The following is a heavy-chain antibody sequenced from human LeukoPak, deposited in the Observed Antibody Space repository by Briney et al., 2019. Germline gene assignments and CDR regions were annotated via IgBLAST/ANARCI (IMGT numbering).Heavy chain of an antibody. D-gene: IGHD3-22*01. Sequence: ASVKVSCKASGYTFTSYGISWVRQAPGQGLEWMGWISAYNGNTNYAQKLQGRVTMTTDTSTSTAYMELRSLRSDDTAVYYCARDVGSRDYYDSSGPILSDYYYGMDVWGQGTTVTVSS. V-gene: IGHV1-18*01. CDR2: ISAYNGNT. J-gene: IGHJ6*02. CDR3: ARDVGSRDYYDSSGPILSDYYYGMDV. CDR1: GYTFTSYG.